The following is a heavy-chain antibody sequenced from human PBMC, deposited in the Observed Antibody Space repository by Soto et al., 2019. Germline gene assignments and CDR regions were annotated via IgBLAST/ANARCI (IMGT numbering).Heavy chain of an antibody. J-gene: IGHJ4*02. Sequence: QVQLVESGGGVVQPGKSLRLSCVASGFTFGTYAMHWVRQAPGKGLEWVAVISYDGNNRYYGDSVRDRFTISRDNSRNTLSLQLNSPTTDDTAVYYCARGPGGPGDGTGFLDYWGQGTLVTVSS. V-gene: IGHV3-30-3*01. D-gene: IGHD2-15*01. CDR1: GFTFGTYA. CDR2: ISYDGNNR. CDR3: ARGPGGPGDGTGFLDY.